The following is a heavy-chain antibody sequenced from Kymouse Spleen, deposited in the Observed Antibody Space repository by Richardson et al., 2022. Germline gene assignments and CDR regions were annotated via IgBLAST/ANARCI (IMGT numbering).Heavy chain of an antibody. CDR1: GGSVSSGSYY. Sequence: QVQLQESGPGLVKPSETLSLTCTVSGGSVSSGSYYWSWIRQPPGKGLEWIGYIYYSGSTNYNPSLKSRVTISVDTSKNQFSLKLSSVTAADTAVYYCARKNGYDYRFDYWGQGTLVTVSS. CDR3: ARKNGYDYRFDY. J-gene: IGHJ4*02. CDR2: IYYSGST. D-gene: IGHD5-12*01. V-gene: IGHV4-61*01.